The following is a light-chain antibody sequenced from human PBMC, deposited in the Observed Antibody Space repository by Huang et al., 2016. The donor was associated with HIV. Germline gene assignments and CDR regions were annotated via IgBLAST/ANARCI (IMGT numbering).Light chain of an antibody. V-gene: IGKV1-NL1*01. CDR1: QGISNS. J-gene: IGKJ4*01. CDR3: QQYFTSPPLT. Sequence: DIQMTRSPSSLSASVGDRVTITCRASQGISNSLAWYQQKPGRAPKLLVYAASRLGSGVPARFSGRGSGTDYTLTISRLQPEDFATYYCQQYFTSPPLTFGGGTKVEIK. CDR2: AAS.